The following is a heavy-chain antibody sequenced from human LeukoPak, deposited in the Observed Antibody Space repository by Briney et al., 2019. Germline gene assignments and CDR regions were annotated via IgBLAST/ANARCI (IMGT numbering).Heavy chain of an antibody. CDR2: MNPNSGNT. CDR1: GYTFTNYD. D-gene: IGHD2-2*01. V-gene: IGHV1-8*03. CDR3: ASGRTDIVVVPATLRNYYFDY. Sequence: ASVKVSCKASGYTFTNYDINWVRQATGQGLEWMGYMNPNSGNTGYAQKSQDRVTITSDTSISTAYMELSSLRSEDTAVYYCASGRTDIVVVPATLRNYYFDYWGQGTLVTVSS. J-gene: IGHJ4*02.